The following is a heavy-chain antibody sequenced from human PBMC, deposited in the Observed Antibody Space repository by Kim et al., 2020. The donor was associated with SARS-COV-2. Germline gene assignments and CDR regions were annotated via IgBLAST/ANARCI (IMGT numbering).Heavy chain of an antibody. Sequence: DSVKGRFTISSDNSKNTLYLQMNSLRAEDTAVYYCARDQRAYMTPGAFDIWGQGTMVTVSS. V-gene: IGHV3-30*01. J-gene: IGHJ3*02. D-gene: IGHD6-25*01. CDR3: ARDQRAYMTPGAFDI.